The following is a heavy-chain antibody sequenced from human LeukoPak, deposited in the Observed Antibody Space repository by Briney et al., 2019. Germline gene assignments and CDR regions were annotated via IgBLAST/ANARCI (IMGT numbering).Heavy chain of an antibody. D-gene: IGHD6-13*01. CDR2: IYYSGST. CDR3: ARQNIAAAGTNWFDP. CDR1: GGSISSSSYY. V-gene: IGHV4-39*01. Sequence: SETLSFSCTVYGGSISSSSYYWGWIRQPPGKGLEWIGRIYYSGSTYYNPSLKSRVTISVATSKTQFSLKLSSVTAADTAVYYCARQNIAAAGTNWFDPWGQGTLVTVSS. J-gene: IGHJ5*02.